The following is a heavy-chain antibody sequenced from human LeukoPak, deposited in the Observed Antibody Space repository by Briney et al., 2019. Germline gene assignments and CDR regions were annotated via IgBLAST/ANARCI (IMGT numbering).Heavy chain of an antibody. CDR2: IYHSGST. Sequence: PSETLSLTCTVSGGSISSYYWSWIRQPPGKGLEWIGEIYHSGSTNYNPSLKSRVTISVDKSKNQFSLKLSSVTAADTAVYYCARDGGYDYLIKHWGQGTLVTVSS. J-gene: IGHJ1*01. V-gene: IGHV4-59*12. CDR3: ARDGGYDYLIKH. CDR1: GGSISSYY. D-gene: IGHD5-12*01.